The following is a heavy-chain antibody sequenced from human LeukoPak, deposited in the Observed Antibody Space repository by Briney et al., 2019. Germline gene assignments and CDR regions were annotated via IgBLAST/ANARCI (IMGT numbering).Heavy chain of an antibody. V-gene: IGHV3-49*03. CDR2: IRSKAYGGTT. Sequence: SLRLSCTASVFTHGHYAMSWFRQAPAKGREWVGFIRSKAYGGTTEYAAYVKGRFTISRDDYKSIGYLQMNSLKTEDTAVYYCTTEILGHDSSGYPFDYWGQGTLVTVSS. D-gene: IGHD3-22*01. CDR1: VFTHGHYA. J-gene: IGHJ4*02. CDR3: TTEILGHDSSGYPFDY.